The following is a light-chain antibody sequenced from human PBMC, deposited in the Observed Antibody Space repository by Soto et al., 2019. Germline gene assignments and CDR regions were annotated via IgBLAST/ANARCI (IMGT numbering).Light chain of an antibody. CDR1: SSDVGGYNY. CDR3: SSYTTSNTYV. J-gene: IGLJ1*01. CDR2: EVS. Sequence: QSVLTQPASVSGYPGQSITISCTGRSSDVGGYNYVSWYQQHPGKAPKFMIYEVSRRPSGVSNRFSGSKSGNTASLTVSGPQAEDEADYYCSSYTTSNTYVFGTGTKVTVL. V-gene: IGLV2-14*01.